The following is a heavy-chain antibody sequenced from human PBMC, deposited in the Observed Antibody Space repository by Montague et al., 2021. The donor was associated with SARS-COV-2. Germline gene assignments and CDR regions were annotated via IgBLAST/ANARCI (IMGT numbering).Heavy chain of an antibody. CDR3: ARHQHLWFGELLDWFDP. J-gene: IGHJ5*02. V-gene: IGHV4-59*08. CDR2: IFYTGAT. D-gene: IGHD3-10*01. Sequence: SETLSLTCTVSSGSVYGHYLAWIRQPPGKGLECIAYIFYTGATYYNPSLESRVSISVDTSKNQVALKVKSVTAADTAVYYCARHQHLWFGELLDWFDPWGQGTLVTVSS. CDR1: SGSVYGHY.